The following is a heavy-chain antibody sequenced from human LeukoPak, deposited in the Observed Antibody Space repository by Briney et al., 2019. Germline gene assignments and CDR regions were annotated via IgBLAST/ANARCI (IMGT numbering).Heavy chain of an antibody. J-gene: IGHJ4*02. V-gene: IGHV4-61*02. Sequence: SETLSLTCTVSSGSISSGSYYWSWIRQPAGKGLEWIGRIYTSGSTNYNPSLKSRVTISVDTSKNQFSLKLSSVTAADTAVYYCARASRTSFDYWGQGTLVTVSS. CDR1: SGSISSGSYY. CDR3: ARASRTSFDY. D-gene: IGHD2-2*01. CDR2: IYTSGST.